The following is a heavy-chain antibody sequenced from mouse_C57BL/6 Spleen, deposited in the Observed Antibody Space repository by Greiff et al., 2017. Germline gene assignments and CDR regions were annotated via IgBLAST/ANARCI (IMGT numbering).Heavy chain of an antibody. CDR2: IDPETGGT. V-gene: IGHV1-15*01. Sequence: VQLVESGAELVRPGASVTLSCKASGYTFTDYEMHWVKQTPVHGLEWIGAIDPETGGTAYNQKFKGKAILTADKSSSTAYMELRSLTSEDSAVYYCTRRIGYYGSRSPDWYFDVWGTGTTVTVSS. J-gene: IGHJ1*03. CDR3: TRRIGYYGSRSPDWYFDV. D-gene: IGHD1-1*01. CDR1: GYTFTDYE.